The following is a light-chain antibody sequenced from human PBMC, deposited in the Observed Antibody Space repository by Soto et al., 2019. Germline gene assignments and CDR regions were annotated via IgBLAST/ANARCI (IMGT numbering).Light chain of an antibody. CDR1: QPINSW. Sequence: DIQITQSPSTLSASVGDRVTITCRASQPINSWLAWYQQKPGKAPKVLIFDASSLNTGVPSRFSGSGSGTNFTLSITSLQPEDSARYYCLQDYGYPWTFGQGTKVDIK. CDR2: DAS. V-gene: IGKV1-5*01. CDR3: LQDYGYPWT. J-gene: IGKJ1*01.